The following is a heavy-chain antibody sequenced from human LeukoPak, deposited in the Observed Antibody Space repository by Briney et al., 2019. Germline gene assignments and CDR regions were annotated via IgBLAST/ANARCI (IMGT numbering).Heavy chain of an antibody. CDR2: ISYDGSNK. D-gene: IGHD2-21*02. CDR1: GFTFSSYG. V-gene: IGHV3-30*03. J-gene: IGHJ4*02. CDR3: AWLLAYCGGDCYGGFDY. Sequence: PGGSLRLSCAASGFTFSSYGMHWVRQAPGKGLEWVAVISYDGSNKYYADSVKGRFTISRDNSKITLYLQMNSLRAEDTAVYYCAWLLAYCGGDCYGGFDYWGQGTLVTVSS.